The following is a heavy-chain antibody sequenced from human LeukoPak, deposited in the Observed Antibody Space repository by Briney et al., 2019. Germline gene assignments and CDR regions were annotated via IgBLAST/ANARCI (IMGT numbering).Heavy chain of an antibody. CDR1: GFTFSSYA. J-gene: IGHJ4*01. V-gene: IGHV3-23*01. Sequence: GGSLGLSCAASGFTFSSYAMSWVRQAPGKGLEWVSAISGSGGSTYYADSVKGRFTISRDNSKNTLYLQMSSLRAEDTAVYYCARDGTAAGLYFDLWGQGTLVTVSS. CDR3: ARDGTAAGLYFDL. D-gene: IGHD6-13*01. CDR2: ISGSGGST.